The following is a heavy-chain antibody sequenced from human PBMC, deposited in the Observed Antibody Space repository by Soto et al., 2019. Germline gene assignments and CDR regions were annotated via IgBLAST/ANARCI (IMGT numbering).Heavy chain of an antibody. V-gene: IGHV1-2*02. CDR1: GYTFSDYY. D-gene: IGHD1-1*01. Sequence: ASVKVSCKASGYTFSDYYIHWVRQAPGQGLEWTGWINPNSGGTKYAPKFQGGVTMTRDTSITTAYMELSRLRSGDTAVYYRAREPATAKPEGVDFWGQGTLVTVSS. J-gene: IGHJ4*02. CDR3: AREPATAKPEGVDF. CDR2: INPNSGGT.